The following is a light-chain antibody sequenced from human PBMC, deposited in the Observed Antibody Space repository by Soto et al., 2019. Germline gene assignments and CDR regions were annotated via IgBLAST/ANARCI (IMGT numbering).Light chain of an antibody. Sequence: AIRMTQSPSSLSASTGDRDTITCRASQGISSYLAWYQQKPGKAPKLLIYAASTLQSGVSSRFSGSGSGTDFTLTISCLQSEDFATYYCQQYYSYPPAFGQGTKVDIK. J-gene: IGKJ1*01. CDR3: QQYYSYPPA. CDR2: AAS. V-gene: IGKV1-8*01. CDR1: QGISSY.